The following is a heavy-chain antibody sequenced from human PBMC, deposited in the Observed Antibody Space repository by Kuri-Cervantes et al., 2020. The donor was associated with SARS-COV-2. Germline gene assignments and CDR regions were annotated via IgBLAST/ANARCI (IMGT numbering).Heavy chain of an antibody. Sequence: GEPLKISCAASGFTFSSYWMHWVRQAPGKGLVWVSRINSDGSSTSYADSVKGRFTISRDNAKNTLYLQMNSLRAEDTAVYYCARDVVHDFWSGYENWFDPWGQGTLVTVSS. CDR3: ARDVVHDFWSGYENWFDP. CDR2: INSDGSST. V-gene: IGHV3-74*01. J-gene: IGHJ5*01. D-gene: IGHD3-3*01. CDR1: GFTFSSYW.